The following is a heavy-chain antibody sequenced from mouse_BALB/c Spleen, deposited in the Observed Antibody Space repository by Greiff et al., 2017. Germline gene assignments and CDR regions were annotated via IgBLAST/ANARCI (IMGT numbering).Heavy chain of an antibody. CDR3: TRSRNGYYGAMDY. CDR2: IRLKSNNYAT. CDR1: GFTFSNYW. V-gene: IGHV6-6*02. D-gene: IGHD2-3*01. J-gene: IGHJ4*01. Sequence: DVMLVESGGGLVQPGGSMKLSCVASGFTFSNYWMNWVRQSPEKGLEWVAEIRLKSNNYATHYAESVKGRFTISRDDSKSSVYLQMNNLRAEDTGIYYCTRSRNGYYGAMDYWGQGTSVTVSS.